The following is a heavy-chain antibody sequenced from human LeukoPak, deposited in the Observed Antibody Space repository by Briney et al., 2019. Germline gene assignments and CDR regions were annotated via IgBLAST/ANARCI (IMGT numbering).Heavy chain of an antibody. CDR2: IDPNSGGT. D-gene: IGHD4-17*01. CDR3: ARATHLGGFDP. Sequence: ASVTVSCKASGYAFTGYYMHWVRQAPGQGLEWMGWIDPNSGGTNYAQKFQGRVTMTRDTSISTAYTELSRLRSDDTAVYYCARATHLGGFDPWGQGTLVTVSS. J-gene: IGHJ5*02. CDR1: GYAFTGYY. V-gene: IGHV1-2*02.